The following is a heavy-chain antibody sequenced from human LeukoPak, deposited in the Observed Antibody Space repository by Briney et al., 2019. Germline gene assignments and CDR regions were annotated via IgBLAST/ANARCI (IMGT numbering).Heavy chain of an antibody. V-gene: IGHV3-23*01. CDR2: IVGDGGST. CDR1: GFSLSNSN. CDR3: AKTHSSSWHPLDF. Sequence: GGSLRLSCAASGFSLSNSNMNWVRQAPGKGLEWVSAIVGDGGSTYYADSVKGRFTISRDNSNNTLYLQMNNLRAEDTAVYYCAKTHSSSWHPLDFWGQGTLVAASS. D-gene: IGHD6-13*01. J-gene: IGHJ4*02.